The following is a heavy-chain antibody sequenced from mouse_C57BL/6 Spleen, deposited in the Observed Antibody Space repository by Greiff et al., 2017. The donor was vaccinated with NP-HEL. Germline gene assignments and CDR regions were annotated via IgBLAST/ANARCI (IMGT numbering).Heavy chain of an antibody. CDR1: GYTFTNYW. CDR2: IYPGGGYT. V-gene: IGHV1-63*01. CDR3: ARWRATVGYFDV. J-gene: IGHJ1*03. D-gene: IGHD1-1*01. Sequence: QVQLKESGAELVRPGTSVKMSCKASGYTFTNYWIGWAKQRPGHGLEWIGDIYPGGGYTNYNEKFKGKATLTADKSSSTAYMQFSSLTSEDSAIYYCARWRATVGYFDVWGTGTTVTVSS.